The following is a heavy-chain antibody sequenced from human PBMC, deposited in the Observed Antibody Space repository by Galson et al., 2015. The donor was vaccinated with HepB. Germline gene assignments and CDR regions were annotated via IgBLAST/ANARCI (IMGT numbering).Heavy chain of an antibody. D-gene: IGHD3-10*01. J-gene: IGHJ6*02. Sequence: SLRLSCAASGFRFSGRSMHWVRQAPGKGPEWIGVISYHGKYKYSSYSTTGRFTISRDNSGNTLFLQIDSLRPDDTAVYYCARDKKDTWFGNYDFLGMDVWGQGATVIVSS. V-gene: IGHV3-30*03. CDR1: GFRFSGRS. CDR2: ISYHGKYK. CDR3: ARDKKDTWFGNYDFLGMDV.